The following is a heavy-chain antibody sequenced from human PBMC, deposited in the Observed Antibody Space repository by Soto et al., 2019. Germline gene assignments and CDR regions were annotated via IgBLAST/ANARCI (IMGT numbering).Heavy chain of an antibody. CDR2: INSDGSST. CDR3: ARDGLRFLEWPHYYYGMDV. J-gene: IGHJ6*02. CDR1: GFTFSSYW. Sequence: GGSLRLSCAASGFTFSSYWMHWVRQAPGKGLVWVSRINSDGSSTSYADSVKGRFTISRDNAKNTLYLQTNSLRAEDTAVYYCARDGLRFLEWPHYYYGMDVWGQGTTVTVSS. V-gene: IGHV3-74*01. D-gene: IGHD3-3*01.